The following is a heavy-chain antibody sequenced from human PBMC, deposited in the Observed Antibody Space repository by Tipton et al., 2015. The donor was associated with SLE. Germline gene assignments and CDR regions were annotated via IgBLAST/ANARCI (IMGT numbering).Heavy chain of an antibody. CDR1: GASISSFY. Sequence: TLSLTCTVSGASISSFYLSWIRQAPGKGLEWIGYVYSSGSTNYNPSLKSRITMSVDTSKSQISLKLSSVTAADTAVYYCAREPIVVIPAALPYYQYGMDVWGQGTTVNVSS. CDR2: VYSSGST. V-gene: IGHV4-4*08. J-gene: IGHJ6*02. CDR3: AREPIVVIPAALPYYQYGMDV. D-gene: IGHD2-2*01.